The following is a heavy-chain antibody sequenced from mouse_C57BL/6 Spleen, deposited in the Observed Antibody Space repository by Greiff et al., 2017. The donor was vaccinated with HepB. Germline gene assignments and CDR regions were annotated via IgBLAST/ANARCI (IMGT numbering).Heavy chain of an antibody. Sequence: QVQLKQPGAELVKPGASVKLSCKASGYTFTSYWMHWVKQRPGRGLEWIGRIDPNSGGTKYNEKFKSKATLTVDKPSSTAYMQLSSLTSEDSAVYYCASALLRYAMDYWGQGTSVTVSS. CDR1: GYTFTSYW. J-gene: IGHJ4*01. CDR2: IDPNSGGT. D-gene: IGHD1-2*01. CDR3: ASALLRYAMDY. V-gene: IGHV1-72*01.